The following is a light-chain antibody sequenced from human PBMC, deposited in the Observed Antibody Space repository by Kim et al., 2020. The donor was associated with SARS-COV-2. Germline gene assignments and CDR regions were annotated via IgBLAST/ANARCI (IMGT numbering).Light chain of an antibody. Sequence: TTINCKSSQSVLYSVNHEIYLARFQQKPGQPPPLLVFLPSIRESGVPDRFSGRGSGTDFTLTISSVQAEDVAVYYFQNYYSGPRTFGQG. CDR1: QSVLYSVNHEIY. CDR3: QNYYSGPRT. J-gene: IGKJ1*01. CDR2: LPS. V-gene: IGKV4-1*01.